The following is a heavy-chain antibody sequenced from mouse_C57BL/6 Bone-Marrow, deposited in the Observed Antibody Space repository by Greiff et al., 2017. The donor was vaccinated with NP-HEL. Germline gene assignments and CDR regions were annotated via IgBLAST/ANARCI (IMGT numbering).Heavy chain of an antibody. Sequence: VQLQQSGAELVRPGASVKLSCTASGFNIKDDYMHWVKPRPEQGLEWIGWIDPANGDTEYASKFPGTATITADTSSNTAYLHLSILTSEDTAVYYCTTNYFDYWGQGTTLTVSS. J-gene: IGHJ2*01. CDR2: IDPANGDT. V-gene: IGHV14-4*01. CDR1: GFNIKDDY. CDR3: TTNYFDY.